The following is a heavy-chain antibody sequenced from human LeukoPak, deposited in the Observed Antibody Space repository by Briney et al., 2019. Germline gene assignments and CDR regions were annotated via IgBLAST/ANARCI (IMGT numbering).Heavy chain of an antibody. V-gene: IGHV5-51*01. CDR2: IYPGDSDT. D-gene: IGHD1-26*01. Sequence: GESLKISCKASGYSFTSYWIAWVRQMPGKGLEWMGIIYPGDSDTRYSPSFQGQVTISADKSISTAYLQWSSLKASDTAMYYCARGARRGGTIPAYWGQGTLVTVSS. J-gene: IGHJ4*02. CDR3: ARGARRGGTIPAY. CDR1: GYSFTSYW.